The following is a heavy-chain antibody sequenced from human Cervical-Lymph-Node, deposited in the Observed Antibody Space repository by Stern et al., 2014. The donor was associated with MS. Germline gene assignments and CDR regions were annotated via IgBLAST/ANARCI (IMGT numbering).Heavy chain of an antibody. J-gene: IGHJ6*02. CDR2: INPSGST. Sequence: QVQLQQWGAGLLKPSETLSLTCAVYGGSFSGYDWSWIRQPPGKGLEWIGAINPSGSTNYNPSLKQRVPITVDTSKNQFSLKLSSVTAADTAVYYCARVYYYYGMDVWGQGTTVTVSS. CDR3: ARVYYYYGMDV. V-gene: IGHV4-34*01. CDR1: GGSFSGYD.